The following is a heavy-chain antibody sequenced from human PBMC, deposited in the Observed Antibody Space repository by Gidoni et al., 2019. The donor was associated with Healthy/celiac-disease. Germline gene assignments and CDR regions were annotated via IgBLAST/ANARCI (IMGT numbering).Heavy chain of an antibody. Sequence: QVQLQQWGAGLLKPSETLSLTCAVYGGSFSGYYWSWIRQPPGKGLEWIGEINHSGSTNYNPSLKSRVTISVDTSKNQFSLKLSSVTAADTAVYYCARGRKVLRYLNLSFDYWGQGTLVTVSS. J-gene: IGHJ4*02. CDR3: ARGRKVLRYLNLSFDY. CDR1: GGSFSGYY. D-gene: IGHD3-9*01. CDR2: INHSGST. V-gene: IGHV4-34*01.